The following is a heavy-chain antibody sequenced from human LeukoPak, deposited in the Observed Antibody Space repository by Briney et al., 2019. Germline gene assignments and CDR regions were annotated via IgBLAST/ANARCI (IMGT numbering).Heavy chain of an antibody. CDR1: GGSVNSGGYY. J-gene: IGHJ4*02. D-gene: IGHD3-16*01. CDR2: IYYSGSTYYNPST. CDR3: ARVGDYALKD. Sequence: SQTLSLICTVSGGSVNSGGYYWSWIRQHPGKGLEWIGYIYYSGSTYYNPSTYYNPSLKSRVTISVDTSKNQFSLRLRSVAAADTAVYYCARVGDYALKDWGQGTPVTVSS. V-gene: IGHV4-31*03.